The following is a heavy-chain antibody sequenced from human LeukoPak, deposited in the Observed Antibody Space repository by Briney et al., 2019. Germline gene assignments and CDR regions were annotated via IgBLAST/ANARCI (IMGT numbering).Heavy chain of an antibody. CDR2: IYYSGST. CDR3: ARDATMNYYDSSGYSDAFDI. V-gene: IGHV4-59*01. Sequence: PSQTLSLTCTVSGGSISSYYWSWIRQPPGKGLEWIGYIYYSGSTNYNPSLKSRVTISVDTSKNQFSLKLSSVTAADTAVYYCARDATMNYYDSSGYSDAFDIWGQGTMVTVSS. D-gene: IGHD3-22*01. J-gene: IGHJ3*02. CDR1: GGSISSYY.